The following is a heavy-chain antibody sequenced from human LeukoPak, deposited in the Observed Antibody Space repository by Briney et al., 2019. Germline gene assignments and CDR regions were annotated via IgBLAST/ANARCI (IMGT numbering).Heavy chain of an antibody. CDR2: IYYSGST. CDR1: GGSISSSSYY. CDR3: ARGRNGDFWRNYYYMDV. D-gene: IGHD4-17*01. V-gene: IGHV4-61*05. J-gene: IGHJ6*03. Sequence: PSETLSLTCTVSGGSISSSSYYWGWIRQPPGKGLEWIGYIYYSGSTNYNPSLKSRVTISVDTSKNQFSLKLSSVTAADTAVYYCARGRNGDFWRNYYYMDVWGKGTTVTISS.